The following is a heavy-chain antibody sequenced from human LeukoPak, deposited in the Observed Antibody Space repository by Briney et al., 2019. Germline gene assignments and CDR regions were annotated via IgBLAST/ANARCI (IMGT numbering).Heavy chain of an antibody. D-gene: IGHD1-26*01. V-gene: IGHV1-2*02. CDR1: GYTFIDYY. Sequence: ASVKVSCKASGYTFIDYYMHWVRQAPGQGLEWMGWISPNSGGTNYALKFQGRVTMTRDTSTSTAYMELRSLRSDDTAVYYCARFKEWELPIFDYWGQGTLVTVSS. J-gene: IGHJ4*02. CDR3: ARFKEWELPIFDY. CDR2: ISPNSGGT.